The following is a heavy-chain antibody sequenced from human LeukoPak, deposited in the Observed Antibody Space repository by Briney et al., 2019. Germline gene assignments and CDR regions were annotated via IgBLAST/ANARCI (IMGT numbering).Heavy chain of an antibody. Sequence: GGSLRLSCAASGFTVRSNYMSWVRQAPGKGLEWVSVIYSGGSTYHADSVKGRFTISRDDSKNTLFLQMNSLRAEDTAVYYCAREDYYFDSSGTHYFDYWGQGTLVTVSS. D-gene: IGHD3-22*01. J-gene: IGHJ4*02. V-gene: IGHV3-66*01. CDR3: AREDYYFDSSGTHYFDY. CDR2: IYSGGST. CDR1: GFTVRSNY.